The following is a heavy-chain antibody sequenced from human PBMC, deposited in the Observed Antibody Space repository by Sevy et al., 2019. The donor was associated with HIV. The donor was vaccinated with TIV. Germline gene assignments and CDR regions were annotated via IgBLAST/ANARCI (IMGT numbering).Heavy chain of an antibody. D-gene: IGHD6-6*01. CDR2: INPNSGGK. Sequence: ASVKVSCKASGYTFTGYYMHWVRQAPGQGLEWMGRINPNSGGKNYAQKFQGRVTITRDTSISTAYMELSRLRSDDTAVYYCARVEYSSSSVWFDPWGQGTLVTVSS. J-gene: IGHJ5*02. V-gene: IGHV1-2*06. CDR3: ARVEYSSSSVWFDP. CDR1: GYTFTGYY.